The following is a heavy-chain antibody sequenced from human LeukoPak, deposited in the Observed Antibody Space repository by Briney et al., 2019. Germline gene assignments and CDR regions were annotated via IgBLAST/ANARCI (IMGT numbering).Heavy chain of an antibody. D-gene: IGHD4-23*01. CDR1: GFTFSSYA. J-gene: IGHJ6*02. CDR3: AKALDYGGNQGYYYYGMDV. CDR2: ISGSGGST. Sequence: GGSLRLSCAASGFTFSSYAMGWVRQAPGKGLEWVSSISGSGGSTYYADSVKGRFTISRDNSKNTLYLQMNSLRAEDTAVYYCAKALDYGGNQGYYYYGMDVWGQGTTVTVSS. V-gene: IGHV3-23*01.